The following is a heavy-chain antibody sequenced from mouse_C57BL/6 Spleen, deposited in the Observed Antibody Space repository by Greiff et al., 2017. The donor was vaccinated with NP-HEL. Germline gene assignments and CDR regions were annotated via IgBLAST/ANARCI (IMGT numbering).Heavy chain of an antibody. Sequence: QVQLKESGAELARPGASVKLSCKASGYTFTSYGISWVKQRTGQGLEWIGEIYPRSGNTYYNEKFKGKATLTADKSSSTAYMELRSLTSEDSAVYFCARALYGNYEGFAYWGQGTLVTVSA. D-gene: IGHD2-1*01. J-gene: IGHJ3*01. CDR3: ARALYGNYEGFAY. CDR2: IYPRSGNT. V-gene: IGHV1-81*01. CDR1: GYTFTSYG.